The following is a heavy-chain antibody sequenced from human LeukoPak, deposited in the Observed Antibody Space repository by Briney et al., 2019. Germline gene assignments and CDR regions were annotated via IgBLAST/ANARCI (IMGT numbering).Heavy chain of an antibody. CDR1: GYTFTIYY. CDR3: ARDFGEMPNY. D-gene: IGHD5-24*01. Sequence: ASVTVSFKASGYTFTIYYMHWVRQAPGQGLEWMGIIDPSGGSTSYAQNFQGGITMTRDATTSTVYLELSSLRSEDTAVYYCARDFGEMPNYWGQGTLVTVSS. V-gene: IGHV1-46*01. J-gene: IGHJ4*02. CDR2: IDPSGGST.